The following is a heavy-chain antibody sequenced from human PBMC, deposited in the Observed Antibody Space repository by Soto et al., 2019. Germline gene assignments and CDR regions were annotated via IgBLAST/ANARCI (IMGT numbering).Heavy chain of an antibody. CDR2: IYYSGST. V-gene: IGHV4-31*03. D-gene: IGHD2-2*01. Sequence: SETLSLTCTVSGGSISSGGYYWSWIRQHPGKGLEWIGYIYYSGSTYYNPSLKSRVTISVDTSKNQFSLKLSSVTAADTAVYYCARDSDHTIDSWGQGTLVTVSS. CDR1: GGSISSGGYY. J-gene: IGHJ4*02. CDR3: ARDSDHTIDS.